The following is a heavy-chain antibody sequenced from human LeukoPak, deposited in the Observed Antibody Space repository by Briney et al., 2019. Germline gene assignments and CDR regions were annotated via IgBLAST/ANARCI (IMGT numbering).Heavy chain of an antibody. V-gene: IGHV3-48*04. D-gene: IGHD3-10*01. J-gene: IGHJ4*02. Sequence: GGSLRLSCAASGFTFSRYSMNWVRQAPGKGLEWVSSISYSSSTIYYADSVKGRFTISRDNAKNSLYLQMNSLRAEDTAVYYCARADYYGSILDYWGQGSLVTVSS. CDR3: ARADYYGSILDY. CDR1: GFTFSRYS. CDR2: ISYSSSTI.